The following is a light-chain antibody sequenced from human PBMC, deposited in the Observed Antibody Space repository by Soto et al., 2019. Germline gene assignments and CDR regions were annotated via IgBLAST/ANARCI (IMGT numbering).Light chain of an antibody. V-gene: IGKV3-20*01. Sequence: IVLTQSPGTLSLSVGERATLSCRASQSVTSSYLAWYQQKPGQAPTVLIYGASSRATGISDRFSGSGSGTDFTLTISRLEPEEFAVYYCQRYDTAPSFGQGTKGDMK. CDR2: GAS. CDR3: QRYDTAPS. CDR1: QSVTSSY. J-gene: IGKJ1*01.